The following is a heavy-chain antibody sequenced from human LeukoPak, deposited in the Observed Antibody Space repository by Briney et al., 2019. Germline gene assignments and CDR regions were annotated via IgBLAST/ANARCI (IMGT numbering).Heavy chain of an antibody. V-gene: IGHV3-9*01. CDR3: AKARGTYDFWSGYSY. Sequence: PGRSLRLSCAASGFTFDDYAMHWVRQAPGKGLEWVSGISWNSDSIGYADSVKGRFTISRDNAKNSLYLQMNSLRAEDTALYYCAKARGTYDFWSGYSYWGQGTLVTVSS. D-gene: IGHD3-3*01. J-gene: IGHJ4*02. CDR1: GFTFDDYA. CDR2: ISWNSDSI.